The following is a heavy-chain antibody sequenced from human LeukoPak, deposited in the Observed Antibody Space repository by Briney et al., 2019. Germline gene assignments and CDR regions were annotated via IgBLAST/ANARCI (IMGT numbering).Heavy chain of an antibody. V-gene: IGHV3-30*03. Sequence: GTSLRLSCTASGYTFSDYGMHWVRQAPGKGLEWLSVISYSGVVKFYADSVKGRFTISRDNSKNTLYLQMNNLADEDTAVYYCARVSAAMTHWHFDLWGRGTLVTVSS. CDR1: GYTFSDYG. D-gene: IGHD2-2*01. J-gene: IGHJ2*01. CDR3: ARVSAAMTHWHFDL. CDR2: ISYSGVVK.